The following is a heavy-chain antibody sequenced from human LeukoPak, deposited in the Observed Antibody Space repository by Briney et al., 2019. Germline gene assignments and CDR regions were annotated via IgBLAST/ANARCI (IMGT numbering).Heavy chain of an antibody. V-gene: IGHV1-2*02. J-gene: IGHJ4*02. CDR3: ARGLTFGGVIVDFDY. Sequence: ASVKVSCKASGYTFTGYYMHWVRQAPGQGLEWMGWINPNSGGTNYAQKFQGRVTMTRDTSISTAYMELSRLRSDDTAVYYCARGLTFGGVIVDFDYWGQGTWSPSPQ. D-gene: IGHD3-16*02. CDR2: INPNSGGT. CDR1: GYTFTGYY.